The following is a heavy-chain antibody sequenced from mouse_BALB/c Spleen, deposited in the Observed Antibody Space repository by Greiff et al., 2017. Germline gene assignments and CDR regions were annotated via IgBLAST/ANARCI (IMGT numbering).Heavy chain of an antibody. CDR1: GFTFSSYA. CDR3: ARGWFRYAMDY. D-gene: IGHD2-2*01. J-gene: IGHJ4*01. Sequence: EVKLVESGGGLVKPGGSLKLSCAASGFTFSSYAMSWVRQTPEKRLEWVASISSGGSTYYPDSVKSRFTISRDNARNILYLQMSSLRSEDTAMYYCARGWFRYAMDYWGQGTSVTVSS. CDR2: ISSGGST. V-gene: IGHV5-6-5*01.